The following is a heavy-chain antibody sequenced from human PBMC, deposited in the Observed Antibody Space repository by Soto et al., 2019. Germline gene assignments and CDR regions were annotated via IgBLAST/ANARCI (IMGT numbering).Heavy chain of an antibody. D-gene: IGHD3-22*01. Sequence: GGSLRLSCAASGFTFSSYGMHWVRQATGKGLEWVAVIWYDGSNKYYADSVKGRFTISRDNSKNTLYLQMNSLRAEDTAVYYCARDLDYYDSSGYYFDYWGQGTLVTVSS. CDR3: ARDLDYYDSSGYYFDY. CDR2: IWYDGSNK. J-gene: IGHJ4*02. CDR1: GFTFSSYG. V-gene: IGHV3-33*01.